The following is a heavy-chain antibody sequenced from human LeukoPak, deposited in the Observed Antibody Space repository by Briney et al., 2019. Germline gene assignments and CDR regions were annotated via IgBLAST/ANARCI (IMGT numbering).Heavy chain of an antibody. Sequence: SETLSLTCTVSGGSISSYYWSWIRQPPGNGLEWLGYSYTSGSTNYNPSLKSRVTISVDTSKNQFSLKLSSVTDADTAVYYCARLDCGGDCYFNWGQGTLVTVSS. CDR1: GGSISSYY. CDR2: SYTSGST. J-gene: IGHJ4*02. D-gene: IGHD2-21*02. V-gene: IGHV4-4*08. CDR3: ARLDCGGDCYFN.